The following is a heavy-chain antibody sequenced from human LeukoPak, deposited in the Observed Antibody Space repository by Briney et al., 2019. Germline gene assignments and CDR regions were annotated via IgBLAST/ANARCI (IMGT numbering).Heavy chain of an antibody. CDR1: GFTFSSYAM. CDR3: ARVMGASWFFYLDV. Sequence: GSLRLSCAASGFTFSSYAMSWVRQSPGMGLEWIGQIFHRGIPNYNPSLKSRVTMSIDKSNNQLSLKMNSVTAADTAVYYCARVMGASWFFYLDVWGKGTTVTVSS. J-gene: IGHJ6*03. V-gene: IGHV4-4*02. CDR2: IFHRGIP. D-gene: IGHD3-16*02.